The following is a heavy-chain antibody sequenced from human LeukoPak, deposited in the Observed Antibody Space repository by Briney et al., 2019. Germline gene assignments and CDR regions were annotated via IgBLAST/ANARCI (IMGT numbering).Heavy chain of an antibody. D-gene: IGHD6-19*01. J-gene: IGHJ4*02. V-gene: IGHV3-7*01. CDR1: GFTFSNYW. CDR3: ARDPAGHGSGYRF. Sequence: GGSLRLSCAASGFTFSNYWMSWVRQAPGKGLEWVVNIKQDGSEKYYVDSVKGRFTISRDNAKNSLYLQMNSLRAEDTAVYYCARDPAGHGSGYRFGGQGTLVTVSS. CDR2: IKQDGSEK.